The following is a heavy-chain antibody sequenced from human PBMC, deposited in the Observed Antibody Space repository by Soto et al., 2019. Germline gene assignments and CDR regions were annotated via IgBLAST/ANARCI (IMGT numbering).Heavy chain of an antibody. D-gene: IGHD1-26*01. J-gene: IGHJ4*02. Sequence: EVQLVQSGAEVKKPGESLRISCKGSGYDFTDYWIGWVRQMPGKGLEWMGIIYPADSDTRYSPSFQGQVTISADKSISTAYVPWSSLKASDTAMYYSTRSTAGATDYDCWGRGSQVTVSS. CDR3: TRSTAGATDYDC. CDR2: IYPADSDT. CDR1: GYDFTDYW. V-gene: IGHV5-51*03.